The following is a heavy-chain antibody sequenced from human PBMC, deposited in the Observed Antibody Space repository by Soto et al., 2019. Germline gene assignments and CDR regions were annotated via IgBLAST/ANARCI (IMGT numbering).Heavy chain of an antibody. J-gene: IGHJ5*02. CDR3: ATSSGWSTGLNWFHP. Sequence: SETLSLTCAVYGGSFSGYYWSWIRQPPGKGLEWIGEINHSGSTNYNPSLKSRVTISVDTSKNQFSLKLSSVTAADTAVYYCATSSGWSTGLNWFHPWGQGTLVTVSS. V-gene: IGHV4-34*01. CDR1: GGSFSGYY. CDR2: INHSGST. D-gene: IGHD6-19*01.